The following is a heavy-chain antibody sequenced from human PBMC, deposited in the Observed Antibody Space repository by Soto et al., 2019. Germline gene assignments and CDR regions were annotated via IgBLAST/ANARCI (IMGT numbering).Heavy chain of an antibody. CDR1: GFTFSSYD. V-gene: IGHV3-13*01. Sequence: EVQLVESGGGLVQPGGSLRLSCAASGFTFSSYDMHWVRQATGKGLEWVSAIGTAGDTYYPGSVKGRFTISRENAKNSLYVQMNSLRAGDTAVYYCARALGSGDAFDIWGQGTMVTVSS. D-gene: IGHD3-10*01. CDR2: IGTAGDT. J-gene: IGHJ3*02. CDR3: ARALGSGDAFDI.